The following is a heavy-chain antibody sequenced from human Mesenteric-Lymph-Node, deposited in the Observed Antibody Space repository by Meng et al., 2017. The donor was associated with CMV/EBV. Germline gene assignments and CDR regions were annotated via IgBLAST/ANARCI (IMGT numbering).Heavy chain of an antibody. J-gene: IGHJ6*02. V-gene: IGHV1-69*05. CDR1: GGTFSSYA. CDR3: ARKRVRFLEWLKDYYYYYGMDV. D-gene: IGHD3-3*01. Sequence: SVKVSCKASGGTFSSYAISWVLQAPGQGLEWMGGIIPIFGTANYEQKFQGRVTITTDESTSTAYMELSRLRSEDTAVYYCARKRVRFLEWLKDYYYYYGMDVWGQGTTVTVSS. CDR2: IIPIFGTA.